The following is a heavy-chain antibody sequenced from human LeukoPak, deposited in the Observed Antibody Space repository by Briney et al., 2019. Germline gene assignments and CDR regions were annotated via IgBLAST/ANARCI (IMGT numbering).Heavy chain of an antibody. D-gene: IGHD3/OR15-3a*01. J-gene: IGHJ5*02. CDR2: MNPNSGNT. CDR1: GYTITNYD. Sequence: PGSSVKVSCKASGYTITNYDINWVRQATGQRLEWLGWMNPNSGNTGYAQKFQGRVTITRNTSISTAYMELSSLTSEDTAVYYCARGRDWLRWFDPWGQGTLVTVSS. V-gene: IGHV1-8*01. CDR3: ARGRDWLRWFDP.